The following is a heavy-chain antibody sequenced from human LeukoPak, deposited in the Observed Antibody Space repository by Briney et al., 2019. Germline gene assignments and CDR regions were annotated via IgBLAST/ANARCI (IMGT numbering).Heavy chain of an antibody. J-gene: IGHJ4*02. CDR1: GYSFTTYW. V-gene: IGHV5-51*01. Sequence: GESLKISCKGSGYSFTTYWIGWVRQMPGKGLGWMGIIYPGDSDTRYSPSFQGQVTISADKSVSTAYLQWSSLKASDTAMYYCARRGPIAEVGYYFDYWGQGTLVTVSS. CDR2: IYPGDSDT. CDR3: ARRGPIAEVGYYFDY. D-gene: IGHD6-13*01.